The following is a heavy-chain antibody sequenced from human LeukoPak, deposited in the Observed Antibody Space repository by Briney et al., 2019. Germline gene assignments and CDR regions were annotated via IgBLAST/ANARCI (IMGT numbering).Heavy chain of an antibody. D-gene: IGHD6-19*01. CDR3: AKAAEVSSQGWNYFGD. Sequence: GGSLRLSCAASGFTFSSYAMSWVRQAPGKGLEWVSAISGSGGTPYYADSVKGRFTISRDNSMNTLYLQMNSLRAEDTAVYYCAKAAEVSSQGWNYFGDWGQGTLVTASS. CDR2: ISGSGGTP. CDR1: GFTFSSYA. J-gene: IGHJ4*02. V-gene: IGHV3-23*01.